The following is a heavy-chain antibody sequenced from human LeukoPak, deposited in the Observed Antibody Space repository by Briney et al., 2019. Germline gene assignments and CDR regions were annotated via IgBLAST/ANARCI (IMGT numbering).Heavy chain of an antibody. V-gene: IGHV3-49*04. CDR3: AKPAYYDSNGYYSPFDY. CDR1: GFTFGDYA. Sequence: GGSLRLSCTASGFTFGDYAMSWVRQAPGKGLEWVGFIRSKAYGGTTEYAASVKGRFTISRDDSKSIAYLQMNSLKAEDTAVYYCAKPAYYDSNGYYSPFDYWGQGTLVTVSS. J-gene: IGHJ4*02. D-gene: IGHD3-22*01. CDR2: IRSKAYGGTT.